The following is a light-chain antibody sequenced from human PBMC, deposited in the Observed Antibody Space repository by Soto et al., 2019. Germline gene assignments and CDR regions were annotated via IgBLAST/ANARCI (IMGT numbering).Light chain of an antibody. CDR1: QSISSW. V-gene: IGKV1-5*03. J-gene: IGKJ2*01. CDR2: KAC. Sequence: DIQMTQSPSTLSASVGDRVTITCRASQSISSWLAWYKQKPGKAPKLLIYKACSFESGVPSRFSGSGSGTEFTLTITSLQPEDFATYYCQQYNSYSTFGQGTKLEIK. CDR3: QQYNSYST.